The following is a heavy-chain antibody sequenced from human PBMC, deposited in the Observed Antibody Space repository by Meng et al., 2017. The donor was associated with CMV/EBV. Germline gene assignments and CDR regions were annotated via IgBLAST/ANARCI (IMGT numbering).Heavy chain of an antibody. Sequence: SETLSLTCAVYGGSFSGYYWSWIRQPPGKGLEWIGEINHSGSTNYNPSLKSRVTISVDTSKNQFFLKLSSVTAADTAVYYCASARAARYRYYYYYGMDVWGQGTTVTVSS. CDR1: GGSFSGYY. CDR3: ASARAARYRYYYYYGMDV. J-gene: IGHJ6*02. D-gene: IGHD6-6*01. CDR2: INHSGST. V-gene: IGHV4-34*01.